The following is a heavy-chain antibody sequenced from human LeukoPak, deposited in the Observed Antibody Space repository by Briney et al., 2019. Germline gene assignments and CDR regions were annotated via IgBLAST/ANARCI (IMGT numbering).Heavy chain of an antibody. CDR3: ARCNYYDSSGMRY. V-gene: IGHV4-34*01. CDR1: GGSFRGYY. CDR2: INHSGST. J-gene: IGHJ4*02. D-gene: IGHD3-22*01. Sequence: SETLSLTCAVCGGSFRGYYWSWIRQPPGKGLEWIGEINHSGSTNYNPSLKSRVTISVDTSKKQFSLKLSSVTATDTAVYYCARCNYYDSSGMRYWGQGTLVTVSS.